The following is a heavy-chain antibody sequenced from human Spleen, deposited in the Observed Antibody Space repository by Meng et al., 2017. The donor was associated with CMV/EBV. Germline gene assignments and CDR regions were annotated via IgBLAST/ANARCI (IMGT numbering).Heavy chain of an antibody. J-gene: IGHJ4*02. Sequence: GESLKISCVASGFNFSTYGMHWVRQAPGKGLEWVAFIRFEGDFKYYADSVKGRFTVSRDNSKNTLYLQMNSLRTEDMAVYYCAKDKRLEWLLPFDYWGQGTLVTVSS. CDR1: GFNFSTYG. D-gene: IGHD3-3*01. CDR3: AKDKRLEWLLPFDY. V-gene: IGHV3-30*02. CDR2: IRFEGDFK.